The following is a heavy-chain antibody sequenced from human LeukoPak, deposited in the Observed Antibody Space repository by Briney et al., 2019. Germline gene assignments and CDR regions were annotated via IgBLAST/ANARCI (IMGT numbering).Heavy chain of an antibody. V-gene: IGHV4-34*01. CDR3: ARHRTIFGVVIIEVSWFDL. Sequence: SETLSLTCAVYGGSFSGYYWSWIRQPPGKGLEWIGEINDSGSTNYNPSLKSRVTISVDTSKNQFSLKLSSVTAADTAVYYCARHRTIFGVVIIEVSWFDLWGQGTLVTVSS. D-gene: IGHD3-3*01. CDR2: INDSGST. J-gene: IGHJ5*02. CDR1: GGSFSGYY.